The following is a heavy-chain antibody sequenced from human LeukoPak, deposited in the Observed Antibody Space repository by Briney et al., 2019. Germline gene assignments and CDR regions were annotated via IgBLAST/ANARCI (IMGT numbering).Heavy chain of an antibody. Sequence: GGSLRLSCSASGLTFSVSAIHWVRQAAGKGLEWVGRIKTKADNYATAYAASVKGSFTISRDDSTNTAYLQMNRLKTEDTAVYYCTHPAYYYNVDVWGKGTPVTVSS. CDR1: GLTFSVSA. D-gene: IGHD6-25*01. CDR3: THPAYYYNVDV. CDR2: IKTKADNYAT. V-gene: IGHV3-73*01. J-gene: IGHJ6*04.